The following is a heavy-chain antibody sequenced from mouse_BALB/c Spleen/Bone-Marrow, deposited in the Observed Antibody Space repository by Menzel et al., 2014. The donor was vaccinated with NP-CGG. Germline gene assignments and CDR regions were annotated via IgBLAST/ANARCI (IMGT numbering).Heavy chain of an antibody. J-gene: IGHJ4*01. Sequence: VQLKQSGAELVKPGASVKLSCTASGFNIKDTYMHWVKQTPEQALEWIGRIDPANGNTKYDPKYQSKSTITADTSSKTAYLQLNSLTSKDTAVYYCARYIFVSNNDIEYWGQGTSVTVAS. CDR1: GFNIKDTY. CDR3: ARYIFVSNNDIEY. V-gene: IGHV14-3*02. D-gene: IGHD2-5*01. CDR2: IDPANGNT.